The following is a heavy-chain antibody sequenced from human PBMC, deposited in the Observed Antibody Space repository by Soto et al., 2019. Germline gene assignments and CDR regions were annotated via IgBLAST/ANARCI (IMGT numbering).Heavy chain of an antibody. CDR3: VRRVSGNYDY. Sequence: EVQLAESGGGMVQPGGSLRISCVASGFTFSSYDMHWVRQAPGKGLEYVSSISSNGGTTYYGNSVMGRFTISRDNSKNTLYLQMGSLRAEDMAVYYCVRRVSGNYDYWGQGTLVTVSS. J-gene: IGHJ4*02. CDR2: ISSNGGTT. D-gene: IGHD1-7*01. CDR1: GFTFSSYD. V-gene: IGHV3-64*01.